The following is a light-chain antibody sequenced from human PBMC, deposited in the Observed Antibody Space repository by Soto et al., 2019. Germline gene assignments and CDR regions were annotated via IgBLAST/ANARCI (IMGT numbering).Light chain of an antibody. CDR3: QQYNNWPMWT. CDR2: GAS. J-gene: IGKJ1*01. Sequence: EIVMTPSPATLSVSPGERATLSCTASQSVSSYLAWYQQKPGQAPRLLIYGASSRATGIPDRFSGSGSGTEFTLTISSLQSEDFAVYYCQQYNNWPMWTFGQGTKVDIK. CDR1: QSVSSY. V-gene: IGKV3D-15*01.